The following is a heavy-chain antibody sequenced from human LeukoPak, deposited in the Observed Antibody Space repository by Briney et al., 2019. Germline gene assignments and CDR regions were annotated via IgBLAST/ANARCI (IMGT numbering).Heavy chain of an antibody. Sequence: PGGSLRFSCAASGFTLSNFAMHWVRQATGKGLEWVSAIGTAGDTFYPGSVKGRFTISRDNAKNSLYLQMNSLRAEDTAVYYCAREGDFWSGYYVTFDYWGQGTLVTVSS. D-gene: IGHD3-3*01. V-gene: IGHV3-13*01. J-gene: IGHJ4*02. CDR2: IGTAGDT. CDR3: AREGDFWSGYYVTFDY. CDR1: GFTLSNFA.